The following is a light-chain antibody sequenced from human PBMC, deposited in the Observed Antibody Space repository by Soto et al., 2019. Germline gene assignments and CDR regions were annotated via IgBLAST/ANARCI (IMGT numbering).Light chain of an antibody. CDR2: EVY. CDR3: CSHSSSITWM. J-gene: IGLJ3*02. CDR1: SNDIGGYNY. V-gene: IGLV2-14*01. Sequence: QSALTQPASVSGSPGQSITFSCTGTSNDIGGYNYVSWFQHHPDKAPKLIIYEVYDRPSGVSNRFSGSKSGNTASLTISGLQAEDEAVYYCCSHSSSITWMFGGGTKVTVL.